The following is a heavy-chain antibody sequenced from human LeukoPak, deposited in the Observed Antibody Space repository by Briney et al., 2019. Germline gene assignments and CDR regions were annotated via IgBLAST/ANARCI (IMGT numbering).Heavy chain of an antibody. D-gene: IGHD2-2*02. V-gene: IGHV4-34*01. J-gene: IGHJ4*02. CDR2: ISHSGST. CDR1: GGSFSGYY. Sequence: PSETLSLTCAVYGGSFSGYYWSWIRQPPGKGLEWIGEISHSGSTNYNPSLKSRVTISVDTSKNQFSLKLSSVTAADTAVYYCALLGYCSSTSCYTLEDYWGQGTLVTVSS. CDR3: ALLGYCSSTSCYTLEDY.